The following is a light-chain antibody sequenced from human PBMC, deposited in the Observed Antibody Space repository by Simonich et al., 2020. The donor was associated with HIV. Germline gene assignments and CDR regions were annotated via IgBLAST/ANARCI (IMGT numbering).Light chain of an antibody. CDR2: GNN. Sequence: QSVLTQPPSVSVAPGQRVTISCTGSSSNIGAGYDVHWYQQLPGRAPKLLIYGNNNRPSGVPDRFSGSKSGTSASLAITGLQAEDEADYYCQSYDSSLSGSKVFGGGTKLTVL. CDR1: SSNIGAGYD. CDR3: QSYDSSLSGSKV. V-gene: IGLV1-40*01. J-gene: IGLJ3*02.